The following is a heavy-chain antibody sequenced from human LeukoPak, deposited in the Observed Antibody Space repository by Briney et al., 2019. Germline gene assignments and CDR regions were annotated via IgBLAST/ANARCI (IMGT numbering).Heavy chain of an antibody. CDR3: AKVRGTNYYYYYGMDV. Sequence: GGSLRLSCAASGFTFTNYAMSWVRQAPGKGLEWVSSLTSSGDTTYYADSVKGRFTVSRDNSKNTLFLQMNSLRADDTAVYYCAKVRGTNYYYYYGMDVWGQGTTVIVSS. V-gene: IGHV3-23*01. D-gene: IGHD1/OR15-1a*01. CDR1: GFTFTNYA. J-gene: IGHJ6*02. CDR2: LTSSGDTT.